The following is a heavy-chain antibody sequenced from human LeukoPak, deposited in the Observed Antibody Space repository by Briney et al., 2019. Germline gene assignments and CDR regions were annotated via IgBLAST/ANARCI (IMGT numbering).Heavy chain of an antibody. CDR3: AKQTVTTCGFFDY. CDR1: GFTFTNYA. D-gene: IGHD4-17*01. J-gene: IGHJ4*02. Sequence: GGSLRLSCAASGFTFTNYAMNWVRQAPGKGLEWVSGISGRGGNTYYADSVKGRFTISRDNSKNTLYLQMNSLRAEDTAVYYCAKQTVTTCGFFDYWGQGALVTVSS. CDR2: ISGRGGNT. V-gene: IGHV3-23*01.